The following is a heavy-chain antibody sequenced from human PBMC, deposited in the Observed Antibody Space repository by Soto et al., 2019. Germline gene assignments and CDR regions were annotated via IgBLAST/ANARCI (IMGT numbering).Heavy chain of an antibody. Sequence: QVQQVQSGAEVKKPGSSVKVSCKASGGTFNTYGISWVRQAPGQGLEWLGGIIPMFKTAKSAQKFQGRVTITTDESTSTAYMELSSLRSEDTAVYYCADSPVNKVMARFFFGMDVWGQGTTVSVSS. D-gene: IGHD5-18*01. J-gene: IGHJ6*02. CDR1: GGTFNTYG. CDR2: IIPMFKTA. CDR3: ADSPVNKVMARFFFGMDV. V-gene: IGHV1-69*01.